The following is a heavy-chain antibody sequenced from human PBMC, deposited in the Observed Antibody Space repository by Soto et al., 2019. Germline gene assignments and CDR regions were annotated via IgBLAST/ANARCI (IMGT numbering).Heavy chain of an antibody. Sequence: ASVTVSCKASGYTFTNYGIRWVRQAPGQGLEWMGWINTYNGNTNHAQKLQGRVTMTTDTSTSTAYMELRSLRSDDTAVYYCARGVGSGTYYNQYNWFDPWGQGTLVTVSS. CDR2: INTYNGNT. J-gene: IGHJ5*02. CDR1: GYTFTNYG. D-gene: IGHD3-10*01. CDR3: ARGVGSGTYYNQYNWFDP. V-gene: IGHV1-18*01.